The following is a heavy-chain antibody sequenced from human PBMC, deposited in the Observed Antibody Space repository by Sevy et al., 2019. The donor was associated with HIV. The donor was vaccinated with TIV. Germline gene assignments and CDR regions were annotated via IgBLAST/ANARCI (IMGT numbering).Heavy chain of an antibody. J-gene: IGHJ6*02. CDR1: GFTFSNYA. V-gene: IGHV3-23*01. D-gene: IGHD2-2*01. CDR2: ISRSGSST. CDR3: AKVDVVVPVADYGLDV. Sequence: GGSLRLSCAASGFTFSNYAMSWVRQAPGKGLEWVSSISRSGSSTDYADSVKGRFTISRDNFMNTLYLQMNSLRAEDTAVYYCAKVDVVVPVADYGLDVWGQGTTVTVSS.